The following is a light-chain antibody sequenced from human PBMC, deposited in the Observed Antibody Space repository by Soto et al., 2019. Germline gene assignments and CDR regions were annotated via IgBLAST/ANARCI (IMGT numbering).Light chain of an antibody. J-gene: IGLJ2*01. CDR2: DNN. CDR1: SSNIGAGYD. V-gene: IGLV1-40*01. CDR3: HSYDVSLSGPV. Sequence: QSVLTQPPSLSGAPGQRVTISCTGSSSNIGAGYDVHWYQQLPGTAPRVLIYDNNSRPSGVPARFSGSKSGTSASLAITGLHGEDEADYYCHSYDVSLSGPVFGGGTKLTVL.